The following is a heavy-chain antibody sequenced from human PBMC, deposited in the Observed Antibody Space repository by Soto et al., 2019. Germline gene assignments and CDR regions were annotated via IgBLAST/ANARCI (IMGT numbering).Heavy chain of an antibody. J-gene: IGHJ4*02. Sequence: EVQLVESGGGSIQPGGSLRLSCAASGFTVSSNYMSWVRQAPGKGLEWVSDIYSGGSTYYADSVKGRFTISRDNSKNTLYLQMNSLRAEDTAVYYCARHITMDPLLLYWGQGTLVTVSS. CDR1: GFTVSSNY. D-gene: IGHD3-10*01. V-gene: IGHV3-53*01. CDR3: ARHITMDPLLLY. CDR2: IYSGGST.